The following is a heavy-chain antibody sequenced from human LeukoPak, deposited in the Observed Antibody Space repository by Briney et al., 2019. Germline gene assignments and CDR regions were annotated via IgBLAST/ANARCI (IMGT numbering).Heavy chain of an antibody. Sequence: SETLSLTCTVSGGSISSSSYYWGWIRQPPGKGLEWIGSIYYSGSTYYNPSLKNRVTISVDTSKNQFSLKLSSVTAADTAVYYCARASRSSSWYPIARNNWFDPWGQGTLVTVSS. CDR3: ARASRSSSWYPIARNNWFDP. CDR2: IYYSGST. J-gene: IGHJ5*02. CDR1: GGSISSSSYY. V-gene: IGHV4-39*07. D-gene: IGHD6-13*01.